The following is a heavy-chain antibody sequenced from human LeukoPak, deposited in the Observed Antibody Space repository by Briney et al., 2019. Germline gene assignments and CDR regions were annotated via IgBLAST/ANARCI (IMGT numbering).Heavy chain of an antibody. CDR2: ISSSSSYI. V-gene: IGHV3-21*01. J-gene: IGHJ4*02. D-gene: IGHD3-10*01. CDR1: GFTFSSYS. Sequence: KPGGSLRLSCAASGFTFSSYSMNWVRQAPGKGLEWVSSISSSSSYIYYADLVKGRFTISRDNAKNSLYLQMNSLRAEDTAVYYCARVELLWFGELSDNYFDYWGQGTLVTVSS. CDR3: ARVELLWFGELSDNYFDY.